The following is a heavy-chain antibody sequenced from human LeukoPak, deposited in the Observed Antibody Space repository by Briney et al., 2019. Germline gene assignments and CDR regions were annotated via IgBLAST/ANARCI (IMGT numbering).Heavy chain of an antibody. CDR3: ARDCRVWPYYFDY. J-gene: IGHJ4*02. D-gene: IGHD2-15*01. V-gene: IGHV3-21*01. CDR1: GFTFSSYS. CDR2: ISSSSSYI. Sequence: PGGSLRLCCAASGFTFSSYSRNWVRQAPGKGEGWVSSISSSSSYIYYADSVKGLFTISRDNAKNSLYLQMNSLRAEDTAVYYCARDCRVWPYYFDYWGQGTLVTVSS.